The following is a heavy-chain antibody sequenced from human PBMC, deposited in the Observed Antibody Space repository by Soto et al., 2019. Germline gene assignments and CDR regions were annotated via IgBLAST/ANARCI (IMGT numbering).Heavy chain of an antibody. CDR3: AREKGCESRNLDY. CDR2: IIPGFGAA. CDR1: GATFSSYI. J-gene: IGHJ4*02. Sequence: QVQLVQSGAEVKKPGSSVKVSCKASGATFSSYIMNWVRQAPGQGLEWMGWIIPGFGAANYAQKFQGRVTIIADRTTSTAYLELSGLRFEDTAVYWCAREKGCESRNLDYWGQGTLVTVSS. V-gene: IGHV1-69*14.